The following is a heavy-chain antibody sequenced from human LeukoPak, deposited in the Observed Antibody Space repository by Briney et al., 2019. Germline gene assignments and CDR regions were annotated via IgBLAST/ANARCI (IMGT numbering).Heavy chain of an antibody. CDR2: ISDSGNTI. CDR3: ARLRSEDDSTVDR. D-gene: IGHD2-15*01. CDR1: GSTLSDYY. V-gene: IGHV3-11*04. J-gene: IGHJ5*02. Sequence: KPGGSLRLSCAASGSTLSDYYMSWMRQAPGKGLEWVSYISDSGNTIHHATSVKGRFTISRDNAKNSLYLQMNSLRAEDTAVYYCARLRSEDDSTVDRWGQGTLVTVST.